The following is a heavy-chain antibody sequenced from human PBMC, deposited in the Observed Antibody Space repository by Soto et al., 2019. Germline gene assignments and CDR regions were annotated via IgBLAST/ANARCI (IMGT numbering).Heavy chain of an antibody. Sequence: GGSLRLSCAASSCSFNVYGLYWVRQAPGAGLGWVPVLPHDENNKSSQEYPKGRCTSSRDNSKDTLDLQMKSLRAEDTALFSCARLCSLILYYQITQGRAFGLWGQGTMVTVSS. CDR3: ARLCSLILYYQITQGRAFGL. J-gene: IGHJ3*01. V-gene: IGHV3-30*03. CDR2: LPHDENNK. D-gene: IGHD3-10*02. CDR1: SCSFNVYG.